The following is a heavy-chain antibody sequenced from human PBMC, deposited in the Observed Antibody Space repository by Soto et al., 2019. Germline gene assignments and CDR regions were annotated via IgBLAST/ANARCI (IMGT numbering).Heavy chain of an antibody. CDR3: ARDLPPVDY. Sequence: QIQLVQSGAEVKKPGASVKVSCKASGYTFSSYHITWVRQAPGQGIEWMGWISAYNGNTNYAQNLQGRVTMTTDPTTSTAYMELRSLRSDDTAVYYCARDLPPVDYWGQGTLVTVSS. V-gene: IGHV1-18*01. CDR2: ISAYNGNT. CDR1: GYTFSSYH. J-gene: IGHJ4*02.